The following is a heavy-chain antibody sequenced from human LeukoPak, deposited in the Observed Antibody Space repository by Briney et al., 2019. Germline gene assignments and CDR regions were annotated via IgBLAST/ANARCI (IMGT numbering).Heavy chain of an antibody. Sequence: ASVKVSCKVSGSTLSDLSIHWVRQAPGKGLEYVGGSDPEDGETFHAQNFQGRVTMTEDTSIDTAYMELSSLRSEDTAVYYCVTDRARLFWYFDLWGRGTLATVSS. V-gene: IGHV1-24*01. CDR2: SDPEDGET. D-gene: IGHD2-21*02. CDR1: GSTLSDLS. J-gene: IGHJ2*01. CDR3: VTDRARLFWYFDL.